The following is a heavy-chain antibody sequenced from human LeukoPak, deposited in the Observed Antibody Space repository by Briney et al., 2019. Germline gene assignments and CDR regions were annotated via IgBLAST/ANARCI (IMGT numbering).Heavy chain of an antibody. CDR2: INPSGGST. CDR1: GYTFTSYY. J-gene: IGHJ4*02. Sequence: ASVKVSCKASGYTFTSYYMHWVRQAPGQGLEWMGIINPSGGSTSYAQKFRGRVTMTRDTSTSTVYMELSSLRSEDTAVYYCAREGGPHYYDSSGQTRDFDYWGQGTLVTVSS. D-gene: IGHD3-22*01. V-gene: IGHV1-46*01. CDR3: AREGGPHYYDSSGQTRDFDY.